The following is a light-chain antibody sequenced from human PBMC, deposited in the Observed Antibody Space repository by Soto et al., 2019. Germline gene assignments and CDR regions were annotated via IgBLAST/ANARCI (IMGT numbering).Light chain of an antibody. Sequence: DIVMTQSPESLAVSLGERATINCKSSQSVLFRSDNQNYLAWYQQKPGQPPKLLIYWASTRESGVPDRFSGSGSGTDFTLTISTLQAEDVAIYYCQQYYNTPLSFGGGTKVEIE. CDR1: QSVLFRSDNQNY. V-gene: IGKV4-1*01. J-gene: IGKJ4*01. CDR3: QQYYNTPLS. CDR2: WAS.